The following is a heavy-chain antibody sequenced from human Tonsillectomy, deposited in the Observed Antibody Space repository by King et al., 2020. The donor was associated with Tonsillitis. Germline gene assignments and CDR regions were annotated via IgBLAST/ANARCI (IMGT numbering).Heavy chain of an antibody. CDR3: AKLVGSGWFYPTVVDY. Sequence: VQLVESGGGVVQPGESLRLSGAASGFTFSNYGMHWVRQAPGKGLEWVAFIRYDGSNKYYADSVKGRFTISRDNSKNTVYLQMKSLRDEETAVYYCAKLVGSGWFYPTVVDYWGQGTLVTVSS. V-gene: IGHV3-30*02. CDR1: GFTFSNYG. CDR2: IRYDGSNK. J-gene: IGHJ4*02. D-gene: IGHD6-19*01.